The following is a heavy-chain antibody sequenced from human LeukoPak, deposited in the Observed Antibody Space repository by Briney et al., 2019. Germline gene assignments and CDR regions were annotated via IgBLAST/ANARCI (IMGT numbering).Heavy chain of an antibody. J-gene: IGHJ4*02. V-gene: IGHV1-2*02. D-gene: IGHD6-19*01. CDR3: ARLPGSASPHYFDC. CDR1: GYTFTGYY. CDR2: INPNSGEA. Sequence: GASVKVSCKASGYTFTGYYLHWVRQAPGQGLEWMGWINPNSGEANYAQRFQDRVTMTWDTSISTAYMELSSLRSDDTAVFYCARLPGSASPHYFDCWGQGTLLTVAS.